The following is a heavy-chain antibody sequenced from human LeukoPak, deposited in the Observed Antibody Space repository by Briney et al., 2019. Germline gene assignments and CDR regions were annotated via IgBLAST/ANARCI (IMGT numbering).Heavy chain of an antibody. J-gene: IGHJ4*02. V-gene: IGHV3-23*01. CDR2: IGGGDT. CDR3: AKDGQSFNSMWDYLDS. CDR1: GFDFSTYA. D-gene: IGHD1-26*01. Sequence: PGGSLRLSCAASGFDFSTYAMSWVRQAPGKGLEWVSGIGGGDTHYADSVKGRFTISRDNSKSTVELHMSSLRVGDTAVYYCAKDGQSFNSMWDYLDSWGRGTLVTVSS.